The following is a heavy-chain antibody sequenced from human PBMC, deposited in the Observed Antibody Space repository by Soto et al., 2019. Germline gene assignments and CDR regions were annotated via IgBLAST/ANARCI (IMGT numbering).Heavy chain of an antibody. CDR1: GFTFSTYW. Sequence: EVQLVQSGGDLVQPGGSLRLSCVASGFTFSTYWMTWVRQASGMGLEWVAGIKEDGSEEVYVDSVKGRFSISRDNAKPSLSLQLNSLRVEDTAVYYCATAISSPFSNFDYWGQGSLVTVSS. D-gene: IGHD2-2*01. CDR3: ATAISSPFSNFDY. J-gene: IGHJ4*02. CDR2: IKEDGSEE. V-gene: IGHV3-7*01.